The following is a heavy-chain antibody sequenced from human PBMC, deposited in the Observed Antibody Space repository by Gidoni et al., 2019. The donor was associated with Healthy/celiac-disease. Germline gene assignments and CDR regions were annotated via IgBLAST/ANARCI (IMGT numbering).Heavy chain of an antibody. CDR2: IYYSGST. Sequence: QVQLQESGPGLVQPSQTLSLTCTVSGGSISSGDYYWSWIRQPPGKGLEWIGYIYYSGSTYYNPSLKIRVTISVDTSKNQFSLKLSSVTAADTAVYYCARDRAYYYDSSGFFDYWGQGTLGTGAS. CDR3: ARDRAYYYDSSGFFDY. J-gene: IGHJ4*02. CDR1: GGSISSGDYY. V-gene: IGHV4-30-4*01. D-gene: IGHD3-22*01.